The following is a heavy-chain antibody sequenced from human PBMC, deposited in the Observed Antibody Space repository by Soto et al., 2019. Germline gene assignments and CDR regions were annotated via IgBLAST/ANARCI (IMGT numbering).Heavy chain of an antibody. CDR3: ARARVDSSGWYGHFAY. CDR1: GYTFTSYY. CDR2: INPSGGST. V-gene: IGHV1-46*01. J-gene: IGHJ4*02. D-gene: IGHD6-19*01. Sequence: QVQLVQSGAEVKKPGASVKVSCKASGYTFTSYYMHWVRQAPGQGLEWMGIINPSGGSTSYAQKFQGRDTMSRDTASSTVYKELSSLRSEALAGYYCARARVDSSGWYGHFAYWGQGTLVAVSS.